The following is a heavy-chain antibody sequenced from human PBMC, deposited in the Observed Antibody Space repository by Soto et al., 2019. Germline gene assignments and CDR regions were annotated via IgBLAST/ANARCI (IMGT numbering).Heavy chain of an antibody. D-gene: IGHD3-22*01. V-gene: IGHV1-69*13. CDR3: ARDQRGPYYDSSGYLTYGMDV. Sequence: SVKVSCKASGGTFSSYAISWVRQAPGQGLEWMGGIIPIFGTANYAQKFQGRVTITADESTSTAYMELSSLRSEDTAVYYCARDQRGPYYDSSGYLTYGMDVWGQGTTVTVSS. J-gene: IGHJ6*02. CDR2: IIPIFGTA. CDR1: GGTFSSYA.